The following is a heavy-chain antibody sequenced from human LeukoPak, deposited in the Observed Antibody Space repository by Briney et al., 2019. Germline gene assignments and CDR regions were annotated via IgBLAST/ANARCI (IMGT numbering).Heavy chain of an antibody. CDR3: ARQRVGAFDI. CDR1: GGSISSGDYY. CDR2: IYYSGST. D-gene: IGHD1-26*01. V-gene: IGHV4-30-4*08. J-gene: IGHJ3*02. Sequence: SETLSLTCTVSGGSISSGDYYWSWIRQPPGKGLEWIGYIYYSGSTYYNPSLKSRVTISVDTSKNQFSLKLSSVTAADTAVYHCARQRVGAFDIWGLGTMVIVSS.